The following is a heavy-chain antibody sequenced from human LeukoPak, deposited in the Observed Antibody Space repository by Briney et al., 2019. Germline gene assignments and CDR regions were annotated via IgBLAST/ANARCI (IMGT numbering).Heavy chain of an antibody. Sequence: ASVKVSCKASGYTFTSYGISWVRQAPGQGLEWMGCISAYNGNTTYAQKLQGGVTMTTDTSTSTAYMELRSLRSDDTAVYYCARATSYIWFGEFHCCYYHMDVWGKGTTVTVSS. CDR3: ARATSYIWFGEFHCCYYHMDV. V-gene: IGHV1-18*01. CDR1: GYTFTSYG. D-gene: IGHD3-10*01. CDR2: ISAYNGNT. J-gene: IGHJ6*03.